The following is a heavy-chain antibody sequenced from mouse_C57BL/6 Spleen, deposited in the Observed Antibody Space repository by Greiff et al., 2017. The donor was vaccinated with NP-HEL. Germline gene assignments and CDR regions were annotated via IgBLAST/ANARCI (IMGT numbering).Heavy chain of an antibody. J-gene: IGHJ4*01. V-gene: IGHV1-18*01. CDR2: INPNNGGT. D-gene: IGHD3-2*02. CDR1: GYTFTDYN. CDR3: ARPAQATEAMDY. Sequence: EVQLQQSGPELVKPGASVKIPCKASGYTFTDYNMDWVKQSHGKSLEWIGDINPNNGGTIYNQKFKGKATLTVDKSSSTAYMELRSLTSEDTAVYYCARPAQATEAMDYWGQGTSVTVSS.